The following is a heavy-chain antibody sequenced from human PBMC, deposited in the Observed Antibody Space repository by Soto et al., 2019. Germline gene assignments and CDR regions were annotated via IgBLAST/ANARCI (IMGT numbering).Heavy chain of an antibody. J-gene: IGHJ5*02. V-gene: IGHV4-31*02. CDR3: ARDSRRTVTTFNWLDP. Sequence: QVQLQESGPGLVKPSQTLSLTCSVSGGSITNDKYYWTWIRQHPGKGLEWIGYTSYSGTTFYSTSLKSRVTIAVDTSKNLFSLNLNSVTPAYTAIYYCARDSRRTVTTFNWLDPWGQGILVTVSS. CDR2: TSYSGTT. CDR1: GGSITNDKYY. D-gene: IGHD4-17*01.